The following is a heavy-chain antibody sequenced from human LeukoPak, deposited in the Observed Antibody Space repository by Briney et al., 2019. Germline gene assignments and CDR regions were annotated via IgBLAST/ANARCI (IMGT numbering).Heavy chain of an antibody. D-gene: IGHD1-26*01. CDR2: IYHSGNT. CDR3: ARAIEVGAMTPFDY. Sequence: SSETLSLTCTLSVYSISSGYYWGWIRQPPGKGLEWIGRIYHSGNTYYNPSLKSRVTISVDTSKNQFSLKLSSVTAADTAVYYCARAIEVGAMTPFDYWGQGTLVTVSS. V-gene: IGHV4-38-2*02. J-gene: IGHJ4*02. CDR1: VYSISSGYY.